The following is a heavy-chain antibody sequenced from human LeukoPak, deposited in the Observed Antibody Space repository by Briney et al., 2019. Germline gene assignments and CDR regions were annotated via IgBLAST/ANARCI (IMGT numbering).Heavy chain of an antibody. Sequence: GGSLRLSCAVSGFTFNTAWMSWVRQAPGKGLEYIGRIKSKTDGGTTYYAAPVKGRFTISRDDSKNTLYLQMNGLKIEDIALYYRTADLRLWGQGTLVTVSS. CDR2: IKSKTDGGTT. CDR3: TADLRL. CDR1: GFTFNTAW. J-gene: IGHJ1*01. D-gene: IGHD5/OR15-5a*01. V-gene: IGHV3-15*01.